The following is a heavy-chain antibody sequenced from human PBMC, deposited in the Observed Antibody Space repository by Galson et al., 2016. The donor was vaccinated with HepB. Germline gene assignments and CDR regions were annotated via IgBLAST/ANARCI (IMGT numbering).Heavy chain of an antibody. D-gene: IGHD4-17*01. V-gene: IGHV3-11*06. Sequence: SLRLSCAASEFTFTKYYMSWIRQAPGKGLEWISYISANSPFTYYADSVKGRFTISRDNAKDSLFLQMNSLRVEDTAVYYCARDTYGSAGYFDLWGRGTLVTVSS. CDR1: EFTFTKYY. CDR2: ISANSPFT. J-gene: IGHJ2*01. CDR3: ARDTYGSAGYFDL.